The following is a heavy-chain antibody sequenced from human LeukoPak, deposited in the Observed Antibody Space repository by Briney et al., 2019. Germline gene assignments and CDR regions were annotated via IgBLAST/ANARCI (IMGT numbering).Heavy chain of an antibody. D-gene: IGHD4-17*01. Sequence: SETLSLTCTVSGGSISSYYWSWIRQPPGKGLEWIGEINHSGSTNYNPSLKSRVTISVDTSKNQFSLKLSSVTAADTAVYYCARERTVTIDYWGQGTLVTVSS. J-gene: IGHJ4*02. CDR3: ARERTVTIDY. CDR1: GGSISSYY. CDR2: INHSGST. V-gene: IGHV4-34*01.